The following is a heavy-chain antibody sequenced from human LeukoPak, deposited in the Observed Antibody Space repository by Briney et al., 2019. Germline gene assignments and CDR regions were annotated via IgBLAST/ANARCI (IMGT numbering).Heavy chain of an antibody. CDR2: IIPIFGTA. V-gene: IGHV1-69*13. J-gene: IGHJ2*01. CDR3: ARDNLLGAKGPNWYFDL. Sequence: SVKVSCTDSAGSFSSYAISWVRQAPGQGLEWMGGIIPIFGTANYAQKFQGRVTITADESTSTAYMELSSLRSEDTAVYYCARDNLLGAKGPNWYFDLWGRGTLVTVSS. CDR1: AGSFSSYA. D-gene: IGHD1-26*01.